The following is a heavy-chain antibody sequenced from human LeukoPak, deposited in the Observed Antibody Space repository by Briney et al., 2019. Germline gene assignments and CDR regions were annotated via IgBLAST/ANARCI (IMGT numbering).Heavy chain of an antibody. V-gene: IGHV3-21*04. D-gene: IGHD5-12*01. J-gene: IGHJ4*02. CDR2: ISSSSSYI. CDR1: GFTFSSYS. CDR3: AKDRLSGYSGGVIDY. Sequence: GGSLRLSCAASGFTFSSYSMNWVRQAPGKGLEWVSSISSSSSYIYYADSVKGRFTISRDNAKNSLYLQMSSLRAEDMALYYCAKDRLSGYSGGVIDYWGQGTLVTVSS.